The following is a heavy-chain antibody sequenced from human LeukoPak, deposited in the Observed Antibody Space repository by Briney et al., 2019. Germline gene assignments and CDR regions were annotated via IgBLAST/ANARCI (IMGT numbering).Heavy chain of an antibody. V-gene: IGHV4-39*01. D-gene: IGHD2-21*02. CDR2: IYYSGST. J-gene: IGHJ4*02. CDR3: ARAAYCGGDCYLFDY. CDR1: SDSIYSSNYY. Sequence: SPTLSPTCTVSSDSIYSSNYYWGWIRQPPGKGLEWIGSIYYSGSTYYNSSLKSRVTISVDTSKNQFSLKLSSLTAADTAVYYCARAAYCGGDCYLFDYWGQGTLVTVFS.